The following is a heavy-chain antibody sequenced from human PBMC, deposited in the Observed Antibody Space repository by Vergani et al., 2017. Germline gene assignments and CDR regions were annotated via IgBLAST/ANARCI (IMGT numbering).Heavy chain of an antibody. D-gene: IGHD6-13*01. V-gene: IGHV4-39*01. CDR1: GGSISSSSYY. CDR3: ARHPVAMSEAGTGFYYYYGMDV. CDR2: ISYSGST. Sequence: QVQLQESGPGLEKPSQTLSLTCTVSGGSISSSSYYWGWIRQPPGKGLEWIGSISYSGSTYYNPSLKSRVTISVDTSKNQVSLKLSYVTAADTAVYYCARHPVAMSEAGTGFYYYYGMDVWGQGTTVTVSS. J-gene: IGHJ6*02.